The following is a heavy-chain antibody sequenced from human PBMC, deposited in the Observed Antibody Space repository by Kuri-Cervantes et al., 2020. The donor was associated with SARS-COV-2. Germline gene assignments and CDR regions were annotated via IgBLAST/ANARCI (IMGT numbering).Heavy chain of an antibody. CDR2: ISYDGSNK. CDR1: GFTFSSYA. J-gene: IGHJ3*02. D-gene: IGHD3-22*01. CDR3: ARHDSSGYYYGYDAFDI. V-gene: IGHV3-30*04. Sequence: GESLKISCAASGFTFSSYAMHWVRQAPGKGLEWVAVISYDGSNKYYADSVKGRFTISRDNSKNTLYLQMNSLRAEDTAVYYCARHDSSGYYYGYDAFDIWGQGTMVTVSS.